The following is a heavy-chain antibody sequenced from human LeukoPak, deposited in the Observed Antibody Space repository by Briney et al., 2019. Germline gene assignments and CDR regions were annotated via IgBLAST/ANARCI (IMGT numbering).Heavy chain of an antibody. CDR2: TRYDGRNE. J-gene: IGHJ4*02. D-gene: IGHD5-18*01. V-gene: IGHV3-30*02. CDR1: RFNFSSYG. CDR3: AKGGYTYGDFDY. Sequence: PGGSLRLSCAASRFNFSSYGMHWVRQAPGKGLEWVAFTRYDGRNEYYADPVKGRFIISRDNSKNTLYLQMNSLRAEDTAIYYCAKGGYTYGDFDYWGQGTLVTVSS.